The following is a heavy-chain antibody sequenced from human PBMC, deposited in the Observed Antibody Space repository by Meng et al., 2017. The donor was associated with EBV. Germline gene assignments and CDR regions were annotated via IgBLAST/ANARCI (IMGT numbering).Heavy chain of an antibody. Sequence: QLQLQESGPGLVKPSESLSLTCTVSGGSISSSSYYWGWIRQPPGKGLEWIGSIYYSGSTYYNPSLKSRVTISVDTSKNQFSLKLSSVTAADTAVYYCARSSPVRFGELSNWGQGTLFNVSS. J-gene: IGHJ4*02. D-gene: IGHD3-10*01. CDR1: GGSISSSSYY. V-gene: IGHV4-39*07. CDR2: IYYSGST. CDR3: ARSSPVRFGELSN.